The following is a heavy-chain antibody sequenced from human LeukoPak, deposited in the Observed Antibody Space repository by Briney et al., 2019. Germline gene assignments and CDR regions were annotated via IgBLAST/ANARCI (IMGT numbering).Heavy chain of an antibody. CDR3: AREYGSSSRSDY. D-gene: IGHD6-6*01. V-gene: IGHV1-2*02. Sequence: ASVKVSCKASGYTFTGYYMHWVRQAPGQGLEWMGWINPNSGGTNYARKFQGRVTMTRDTSISTAYMELSRLRSDDTAVYYCAREYGSSSRSDYWGQGTLVTVSS. CDR1: GYTFTGYY. CDR2: INPNSGGT. J-gene: IGHJ4*02.